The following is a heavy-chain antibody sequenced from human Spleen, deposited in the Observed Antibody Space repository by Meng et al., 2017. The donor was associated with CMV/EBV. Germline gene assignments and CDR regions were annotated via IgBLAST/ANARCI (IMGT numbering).Heavy chain of an antibody. Sequence: ASVKVSCKASGYTFTVQYMHWVRQAPGQGLEWMGWINPNSGGTNYAQKFQGRVTMTRDTSISTAYMELSRLRSDDTAVYYCARDIVVVPAAIPYGMDVWGQGTTVTVSS. CDR3: ARDIVVVPAAIPYGMDV. V-gene: IGHV1-2*02. CDR1: GYTFTVQY. D-gene: IGHD2-2*02. J-gene: IGHJ6*02. CDR2: INPNSGGT.